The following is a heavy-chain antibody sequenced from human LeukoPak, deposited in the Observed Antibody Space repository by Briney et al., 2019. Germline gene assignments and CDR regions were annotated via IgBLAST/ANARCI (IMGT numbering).Heavy chain of an antibody. CDR3: ARVSNRAFDF. CDR1: GDSVSSVDAT. Sequence: SQTLSLICVVSGDSVSSVDATWNWIRQSPSRGLEWLGRTYYRSKWSSDYAISVKSRISINSDASKNQFSLQLNSVTPEDTAIYYCARVSNRAFDFWGRGTTVTVSS. D-gene: IGHD1/OR15-1a*01. V-gene: IGHV6-1*01. CDR2: TYYRSKWSS. J-gene: IGHJ3*01.